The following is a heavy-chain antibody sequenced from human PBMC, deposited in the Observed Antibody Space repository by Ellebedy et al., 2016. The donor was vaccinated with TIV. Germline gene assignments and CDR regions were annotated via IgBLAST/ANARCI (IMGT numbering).Heavy chain of an antibody. V-gene: IGHV4-61*01. CDR2: IYYSGKT. CDR3: ARVRPGQWLAPSWFDS. D-gene: IGHD6-19*01. J-gene: IGHJ5*01. Sequence: SETLSLXXTVSGGSVSSGSYYWSWIRQPPGKGLEWIGYIYYSGKTNYNPSLKSRVTISLDTSKNQFSLKLYSVTAADTAVYYCARVRPGQWLAPSWFDSWGQGTPVTVSS. CDR1: GGSVSSGSYY.